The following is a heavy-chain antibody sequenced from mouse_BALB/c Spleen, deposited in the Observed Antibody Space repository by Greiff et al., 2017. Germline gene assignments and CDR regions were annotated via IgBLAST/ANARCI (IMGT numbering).Heavy chain of an antibody. V-gene: IGHV1-80*01. D-gene: IGHD2-3*01. CDR3: ARFPYDYFDY. Sequence: VQLQESGAELVRPGSSVKISCKASGYAFSSYWMNWVKQRPGQGLEWIGQIYPGDGDTNYNGKFKGKATLTADKSSSTAYMQLSSLTSEDSAVYFCARFPYDYFDYWGQGTTLTVSS. CDR2: IYPGDGDT. J-gene: IGHJ2*01. CDR1: GYAFSSYW.